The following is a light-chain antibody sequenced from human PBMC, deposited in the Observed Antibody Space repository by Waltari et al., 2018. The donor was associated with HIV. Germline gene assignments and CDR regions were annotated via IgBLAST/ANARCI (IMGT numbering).Light chain of an antibody. Sequence: DIQMTQSPSSLSASVGDRVIITCRASQSISTYLNWYQQKPGKAPKLLIDAASNLQSGVPSGFRGGGSGTDFSLTISSLQPEDFATYYCQQGYSSPYTFGQGTKVEIK. CDR1: QSISTY. CDR2: AAS. CDR3: QQGYSSPYT. V-gene: IGKV1-39*01. J-gene: IGKJ2*01.